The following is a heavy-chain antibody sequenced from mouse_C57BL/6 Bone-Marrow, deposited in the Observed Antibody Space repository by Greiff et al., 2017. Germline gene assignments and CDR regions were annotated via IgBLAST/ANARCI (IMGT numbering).Heavy chain of an antibody. V-gene: IGHV1-82*01. Sequence: QVQLQQSGPELVKPGASVTISCKASGYAFSSSWMNWVKQRPGKGLEWIGRIYPGDGDTNYNGKFKGKATLTADKSSSTAYMQLSSLTSEDSAVYFCARKSSYFDYWGQGTTLTVSS. CDR3: ARKSSYFDY. J-gene: IGHJ2*01. CDR2: IYPGDGDT. CDR1: GYAFSSSW.